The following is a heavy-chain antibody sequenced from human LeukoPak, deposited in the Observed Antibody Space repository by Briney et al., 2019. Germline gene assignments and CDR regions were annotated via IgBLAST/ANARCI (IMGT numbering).Heavy chain of an antibody. D-gene: IGHD1-14*01. CDR1: GFTFSSYG. J-gene: IGHJ4*02. CDR3: AKKFRMGFFDY. V-gene: IGHV3-30*18. Sequence: GGSLRLSCAASGFTFSSYGMHCVRQAPGKGLEWVAVISYDGSNKYYADSVKGRFTISRDNSKNTLYLQMNSLRAEDTAVYYCAKKFRMGFFDYWGQGTLVTVSS. CDR2: ISYDGSNK.